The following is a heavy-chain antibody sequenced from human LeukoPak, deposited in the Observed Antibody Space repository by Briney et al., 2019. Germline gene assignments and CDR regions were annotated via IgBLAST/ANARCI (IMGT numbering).Heavy chain of an antibody. J-gene: IGHJ6*03. V-gene: IGHV4-38-2*02. Sequence: PSETLSLTCTVSGYSISSGYYWGWIRQPPGKGLEWIGSIYHSGSTYYNPSLKSRVTISVDTSKNQFSLKLSSVTAADTAVYYCARDYYDSKYYYYMDVWGKGTTVTISS. CDR3: ARDYYDSKYYYYMDV. CDR1: GYSISSGYY. D-gene: IGHD3-22*01. CDR2: IYHSGST.